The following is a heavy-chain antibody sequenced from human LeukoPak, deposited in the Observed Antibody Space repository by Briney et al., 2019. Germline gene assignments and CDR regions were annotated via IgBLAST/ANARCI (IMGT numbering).Heavy chain of an antibody. V-gene: IGHV3-23*01. CDR1: EFTFSAYG. CDR3: AKEGYSSGWYDY. CDR2: ISGSGGST. J-gene: IGHJ4*02. D-gene: IGHD6-19*01. Sequence: GGSLRLSCVASEFTFSAYGMSWVRQAPGKGLEWVSAISGSGGSTYYADSVKGRFTISRDNSKNTLYLQMNSLRAEDTAVYYCAKEGYSSGWYDYWGQGTLVTVSS.